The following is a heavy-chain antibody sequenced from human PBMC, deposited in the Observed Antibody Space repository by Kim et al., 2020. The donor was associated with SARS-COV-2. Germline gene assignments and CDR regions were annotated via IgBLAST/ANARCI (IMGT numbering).Heavy chain of an antibody. Sequence: SETLSLTCTVSGGSISSSSYYWGWIRQPPGKGLEWIGSIYYSGSTYYNPSLKSRVTISVDTSKNQFSLKLSSVTAADTAVYYCAVGGGYSYGPKFDYWGQGTLVTVSS. CDR1: GGSISSSSYY. D-gene: IGHD5-18*01. V-gene: IGHV4-39*07. J-gene: IGHJ4*02. CDR3: AVGGGYSYGPKFDY. CDR2: IYYSGST.